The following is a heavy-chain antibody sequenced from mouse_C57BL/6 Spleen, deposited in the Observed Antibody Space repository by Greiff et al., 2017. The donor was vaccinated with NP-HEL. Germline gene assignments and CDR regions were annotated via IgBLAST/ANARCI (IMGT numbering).Heavy chain of an antibody. CDR3: AMRGYYGYDRYFDV. CDR2: IDPSDSYT. V-gene: IGHV1-69*01. D-gene: IGHD2-2*01. CDR1: GYTFTSYW. Sequence: VQLQQPGAELVMPGASVKLSCKASGYTFTSYWMHWVKQRPGQGLEWIGEIDPSDSYTNYNQKFKGKSTLTVDKSSSTAYMQLSSLTSEDSAAYYCAMRGYYGYDRYFDVWGTGTTVTVSS. J-gene: IGHJ1*03.